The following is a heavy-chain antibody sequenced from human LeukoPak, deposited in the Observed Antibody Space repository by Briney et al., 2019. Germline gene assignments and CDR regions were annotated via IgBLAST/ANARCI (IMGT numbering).Heavy chain of an antibody. CDR3: VRGVPVTPGIDY. CDR1: GFTFSNYC. J-gene: IGHJ4*02. CDR2: ICTDETTI. Sequence: PGGSLRLSCAASGFTFSNYCMHWVRHPPGKGQVWVSQICTDETTIRSADSVKGRFTISRDNAKNTLYLQMSSLRVEDTAVYYCVRGVPVTPGIDYWGQGTLVTVSS. D-gene: IGHD2-2*01. V-gene: IGHV3-74*01.